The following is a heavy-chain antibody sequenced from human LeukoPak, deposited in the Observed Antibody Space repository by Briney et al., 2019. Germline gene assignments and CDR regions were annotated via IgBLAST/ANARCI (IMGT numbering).Heavy chain of an antibody. CDR2: INAGNGNT. D-gene: IGHD1-7*01. CDR3: ARGRGGELRDAFDI. J-gene: IGHJ3*02. Sequence: ASVTVSCTASGYTFTSYAMHWVRQAPGQRLEWMGWINAGNGNTKYSQKFQGRVTITRDTSASTAYMELSSLRSEDTAVYYCARGRGGELRDAFDIWGQGTMVTVSS. CDR1: GYTFTSYA. V-gene: IGHV1-3*01.